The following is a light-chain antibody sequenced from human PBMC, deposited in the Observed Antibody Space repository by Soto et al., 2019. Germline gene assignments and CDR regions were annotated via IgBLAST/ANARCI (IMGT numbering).Light chain of an antibody. Sequence: DIQMTQSPSTLSASVGDRVTITCRASQSISTWLAWYQQKPGKAPKLLIYKAASLESGVPSRFSGSASGTEFTLTISSLQPDDFATYYCQHYNSPWAFGQGTKVEIK. CDR1: QSISTW. V-gene: IGKV1-5*03. J-gene: IGKJ1*01. CDR3: QHYNSPWA. CDR2: KAA.